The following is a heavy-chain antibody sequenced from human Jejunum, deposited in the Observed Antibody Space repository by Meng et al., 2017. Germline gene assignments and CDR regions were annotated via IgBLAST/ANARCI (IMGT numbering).Heavy chain of an antibody. Sequence: LHESGPGLVRPSESPSLPCPFSGGYVSSGNYYWSWIRQPPGNGLEWIGYIYYSGSTHSTPSLTSRVTISVDTSKNQFSLKLSSVTAADTAVYYCARGGFFEAAAANLIDSWGQGTLVTVSS. CDR3: ARGGFFEAAAANLIDS. J-gene: IGHJ4*02. CDR2: IYYSGST. V-gene: IGHV4-61*01. CDR1: GGYVSSGNYY. D-gene: IGHD6-13*01.